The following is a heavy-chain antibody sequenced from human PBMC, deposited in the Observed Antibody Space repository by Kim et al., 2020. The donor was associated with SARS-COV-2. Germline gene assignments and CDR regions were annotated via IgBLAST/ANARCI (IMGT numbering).Heavy chain of an antibody. V-gene: IGHV3-48*03. CDR2: ISSSGSTI. Sequence: GGSLRLSCAASGFTFSSYEMHWVRQAPGKGLEWVSYISSSGSTIYYADSVMGRFTISRDNAKNSLYLQMNSLRAEDTAVYYCASGYYYDSSGYYYADGFQHWGQGTLVTVSS. J-gene: IGHJ1*01. D-gene: IGHD3-22*01. CDR3: ASGYYYDSSGYYYADGFQH. CDR1: GFTFSSYE.